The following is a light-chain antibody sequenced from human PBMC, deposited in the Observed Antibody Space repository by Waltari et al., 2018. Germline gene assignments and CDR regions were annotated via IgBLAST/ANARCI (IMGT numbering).Light chain of an antibody. J-gene: IGLJ2*01. CDR2: AKN. Sequence: SSELTQDPAVSVALGQTVRITCQGDSLRSNYASWYQQKPGQAPVLVIYAKNNRPSGIPDRFSGSSSENTASLTITGAQAEDEADYYCNSRDSSANHVVFGGGTKLTVL. CDR3: NSRDSSANHVV. V-gene: IGLV3-19*01. CDR1: SLRSNY.